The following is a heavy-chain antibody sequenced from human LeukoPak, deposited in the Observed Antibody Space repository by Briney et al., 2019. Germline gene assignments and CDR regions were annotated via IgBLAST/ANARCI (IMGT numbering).Heavy chain of an antibody. D-gene: IGHD3-22*01. J-gene: IGHJ4*02. CDR2: ISAYSGNI. Sequence: RWASVKVSCKASGYTFTNYGIFWVRQAPGQGLEWMGWISAYSGNINYAQKLQGRVTMTTETSTSTAYMELESLRSDDTAVYYCAISQGSYYDTSGYLGGDYWGQGTLVTVSS. CDR3: AISQGSYYDTSGYLGGDY. CDR1: GYTFTNYG. V-gene: IGHV1-18*01.